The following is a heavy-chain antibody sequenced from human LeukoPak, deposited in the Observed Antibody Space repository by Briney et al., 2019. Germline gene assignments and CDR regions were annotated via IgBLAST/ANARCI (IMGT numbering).Heavy chain of an antibody. CDR3: ARDSGTTGEVKFDP. Sequence: PSETLSLTCTVSGVSISSYYWSWLRQPAGKGLEWIGRIYTSGSTTYNPSLKSRVTMSVDTSKNQFPLKLSSVTAADTAVYYCARDSGTTGEVKFDPWGQGTLVTVSS. J-gene: IGHJ5*02. D-gene: IGHD3-10*01. CDR2: IYTSGST. CDR1: GVSISSYY. V-gene: IGHV4-4*07.